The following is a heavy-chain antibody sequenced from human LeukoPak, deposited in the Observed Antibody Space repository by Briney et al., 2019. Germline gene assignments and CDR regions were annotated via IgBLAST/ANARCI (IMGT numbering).Heavy chain of an antibody. CDR1: GLTFSSYW. CDR2: INNDGSST. CDR3: ATYGSYHDSRYAFEI. Sequence: QPGGSLRLSCAASGLTFSSYWMHWVRQPPGKGLVWVSRINNDGSSTSYADSVKGRFTISRDNARNTLYLQMNSLRAEDTAVYYCATYGSYHDSRYAFEIWGQGTTVTVSS. D-gene: IGHD3-10*01. V-gene: IGHV3-74*01. J-gene: IGHJ3*02.